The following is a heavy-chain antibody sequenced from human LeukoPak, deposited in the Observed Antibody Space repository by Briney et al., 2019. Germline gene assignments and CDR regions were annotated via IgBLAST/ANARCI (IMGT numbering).Heavy chain of an antibody. J-gene: IGHJ3*02. V-gene: IGHV3-30*02. CDR2: IRDDGSIK. D-gene: IGHD1-1*01. CDR3: AKDLGTRSVHDALDI. Sequence: PGGSLRLSCAASGFALRNYGVHWVRQAPGKGLEWVTFIRDDGSIKSYADSVKGRFTISRDNSKNTMYLQMDSLRAEDTAIYYCAKDLGTRSVHDALDIWGQGTMVTVSS. CDR1: GFALRNYG.